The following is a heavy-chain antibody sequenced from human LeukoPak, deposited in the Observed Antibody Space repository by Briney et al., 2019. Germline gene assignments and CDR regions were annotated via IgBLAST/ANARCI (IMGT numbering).Heavy chain of an antibody. J-gene: IGHJ4*02. CDR2: IDGDGSST. Sequence: GGSLRLSCAASGFTVSSYWMQWVRHAPGKGLVWVSRIDGDGSSTNYADSVKGRFTISRDNAKNTLYLQMNSLRAEDTAVYYCARGYSGYFYYWGQGTLVTVSS. D-gene: IGHD5-12*01. CDR1: GFTVSSYW. CDR3: ARGYSGYFYY. V-gene: IGHV3-74*01.